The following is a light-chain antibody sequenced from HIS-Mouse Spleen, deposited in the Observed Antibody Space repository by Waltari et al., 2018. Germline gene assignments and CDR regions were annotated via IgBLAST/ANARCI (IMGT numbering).Light chain of an antibody. CDR2: GAS. CDR1: QMVSSSQ. J-gene: IGKJ4*01. V-gene: IGKV3-20*01. Sequence: EIVLTQSPGTLSLSPGERATLSCRASQMVSSSQLPWYQQKPGQAPRLLIYGASSRATGIPDRFSGSGSGTDFTLTISRLEPEDFAVYYCQQYGSSSALTFGGGTK. CDR3: QQYGSSSALT.